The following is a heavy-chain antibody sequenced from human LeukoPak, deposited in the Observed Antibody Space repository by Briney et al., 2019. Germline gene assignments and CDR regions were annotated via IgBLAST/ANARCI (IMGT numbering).Heavy chain of an antibody. J-gene: IGHJ4*02. CDR1: GGSISSYY. D-gene: IGHD2-15*01. CDR3: ARRSRRGGTIDY. V-gene: IGHV4-4*09. Sequence: PSETLSLTCTVSGGSISSYYWSWIRQPPGKGLEWIGYIYTSGSTNYNPSLKSRVTISVDTSKNQFSLKLSSVTAADTAVYYCARRSRRGGTIDYWGQGTLVTVSS. CDR2: IYTSGST.